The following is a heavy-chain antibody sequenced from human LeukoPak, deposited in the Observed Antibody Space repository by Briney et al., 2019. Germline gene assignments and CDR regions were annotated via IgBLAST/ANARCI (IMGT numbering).Heavy chain of an antibody. CDR2: IFYSGTT. V-gene: IGHV4-59*01. CDR3: AREDIRVVVGAFDI. J-gene: IGHJ3*02. D-gene: IGHD2-15*01. Sequence: SETLSLTCTVSGGPISINYWSWIRQPPGKGLERIGYIFYSGTTTYNPSLESRVTISVDTTKSQFSLKLSSVTAADTAVYYCAREDIRVVVGAFDIWGQGTKVTVSS. CDR1: GGPISINY.